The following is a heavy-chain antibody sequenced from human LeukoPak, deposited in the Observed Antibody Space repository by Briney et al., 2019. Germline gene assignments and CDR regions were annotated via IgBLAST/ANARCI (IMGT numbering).Heavy chain of an antibody. Sequence: GRSLRLSCAASGFTFSSYAMNWVRQAPGKGLEWVSAISASGGSTYYADSVKGRFTISRDNSKNTLYLQMNTQRAEDTAVYYCAKRGYTGDDFGSWGQGTLVTVSS. CDR2: ISASGGST. D-gene: IGHD5-12*01. CDR1: GFTFSSYA. CDR3: AKRGYTGDDFGS. V-gene: IGHV3-23*01. J-gene: IGHJ4*02.